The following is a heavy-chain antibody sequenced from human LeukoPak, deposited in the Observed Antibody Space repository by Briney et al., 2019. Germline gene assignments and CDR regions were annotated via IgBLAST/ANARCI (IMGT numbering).Heavy chain of an antibody. CDR3: AKDIGGSYYYGSGSYGIDH. CDR1: GFTFDEFA. J-gene: IGHJ4*02. Sequence: GRSLRLSCAASGFTFDEFAMHWVRQVPGKGLEWVSGISWNSGSIDYADSVKGRFTISRDNAKKVLYLHMNSLRAEVTALYYCAKDIGGSYYYGSGSYGIDHWGQGTLVTASS. D-gene: IGHD3-10*01. CDR2: ISWNSGSI. V-gene: IGHV3-9*01.